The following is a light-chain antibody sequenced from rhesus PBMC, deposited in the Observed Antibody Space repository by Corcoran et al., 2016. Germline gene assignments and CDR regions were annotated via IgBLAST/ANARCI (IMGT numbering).Light chain of an antibody. CDR1: QGITND. Sequence: DIQMTQSPSSLSASVGDRVTITCRASQGITNDLAWYQHKPGETPNLLIYEASGLESGIPSRFSGRGSGTDFTLTISNLQSEYFATYYCQHYYGTPYSFGQGTKVEI. CDR2: EAS. V-gene: IGKV1S17*01. CDR3: QHYYGTPYS. J-gene: IGKJ2*01.